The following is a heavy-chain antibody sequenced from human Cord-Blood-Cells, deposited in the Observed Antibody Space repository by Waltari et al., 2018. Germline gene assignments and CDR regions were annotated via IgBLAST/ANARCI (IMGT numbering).Heavy chain of an antibody. Sequence: QLQLQESGTGLVKPSETLSLTCTVSGGSLSSSSYYWGWIRQPPGKGLEWIGSIYYSGSTYYNPSLKSRVTISVDTSKNQFSLKLSSVTAADTAVYYCARHAHAQLLYAFDIWGQGTMVTISS. CDR1: GGSLSSSSYY. V-gene: IGHV4-39*01. D-gene: IGHD2-2*01. CDR3: ARHAHAQLLYAFDI. J-gene: IGHJ3*02. CDR2: IYYSGST.